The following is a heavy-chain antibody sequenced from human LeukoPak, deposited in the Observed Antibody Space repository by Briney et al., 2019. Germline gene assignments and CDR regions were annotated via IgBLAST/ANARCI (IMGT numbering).Heavy chain of an antibody. CDR2: ISWNSGTI. V-gene: IGHV3-9*01. J-gene: IGHJ4*02. D-gene: IGHD3-10*01. CDR3: ARDEGSGSYLDY. CDR1: GFTFHDYA. Sequence: GGSLRLSCAASGFTFHDYAMHWVRQAPGKGLEWVSGISWNSGTIGYADSVKGRFTISRDNAKNSLYLQMNSLRAEDTAVFYCARDEGSGSYLDYWGQGTLVAVSS.